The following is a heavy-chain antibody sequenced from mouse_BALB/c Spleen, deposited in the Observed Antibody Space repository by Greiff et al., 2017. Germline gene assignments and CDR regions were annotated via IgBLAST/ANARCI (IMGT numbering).Heavy chain of an antibody. D-gene: IGHD2-1*01. CDR1: GYSITSGYY. Sequence: EVKLMESGPGLVKPSQSLSLTCSVTGYSITSGYYWNWIRQFPGNKLEWMGYISYDGSNNYNPSLKNRISITRDTSKNQFFLKLNSVTTVDTATYYCASYYGNYWYFDVWGAETTVTVSS. CDR2: ISYDGSN. V-gene: IGHV3-6*02. J-gene: IGHJ1*01. CDR3: ASYYGNYWYFDV.